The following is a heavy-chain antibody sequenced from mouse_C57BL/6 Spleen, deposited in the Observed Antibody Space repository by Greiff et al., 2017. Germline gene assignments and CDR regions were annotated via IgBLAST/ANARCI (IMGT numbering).Heavy chain of an antibody. J-gene: IGHJ3*01. D-gene: IGHD2-4*01. V-gene: IGHV1-82*01. Sequence: VKLMEPGPELVKPGASVKISCKASGYAFSSSWMNWVKQRPGKGLEWIGRIYPGDGDTNYNGKFKGKATLTADKSSSTAYMQLSSLTSEDSAVYFCANLYYDYDPWFAYWGQGTLVTVSA. CDR2: IYPGDGDT. CDR1: GYAFSSSW. CDR3: ANLYYDYDPWFAY.